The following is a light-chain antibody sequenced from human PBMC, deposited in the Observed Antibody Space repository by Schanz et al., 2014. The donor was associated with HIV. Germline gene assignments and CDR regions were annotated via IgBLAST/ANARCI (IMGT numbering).Light chain of an antibody. V-gene: IGKV3-20*01. CDR2: SAS. Sequence: EIVLTQSPVILSLSPGERATLSCRASQTVSSNSLGWYQQKRGQVPRLLIYSASRRANGIPDRFSGSGSGTDFTLTISRLEPEDFAVYYCHQYGNSPRTFGQGTKVEIK. CDR3: HQYGNSPRT. J-gene: IGKJ1*01. CDR1: QTVSSNS.